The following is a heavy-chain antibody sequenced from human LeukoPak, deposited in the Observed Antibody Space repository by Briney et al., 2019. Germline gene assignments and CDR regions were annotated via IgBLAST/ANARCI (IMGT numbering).Heavy chain of an antibody. D-gene: IGHD6-13*01. Sequence: PGGSQRLSCAASGFTFSSYAMSWVRQAPGKGLEWVSAISGSGGSTYYADSVKGRFTISRDNSKNTLYLQMNSLRAEDTAVYYCAKDQLDLPYYYYYGMDVWGQGTTVTVSS. CDR2: ISGSGGST. J-gene: IGHJ6*02. V-gene: IGHV3-23*01. CDR3: AKDQLDLPYYYYYGMDV. CDR1: GFTFSSYA.